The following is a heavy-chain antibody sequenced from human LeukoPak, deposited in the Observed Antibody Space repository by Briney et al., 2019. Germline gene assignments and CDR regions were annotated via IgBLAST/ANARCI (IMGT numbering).Heavy chain of an antibody. J-gene: IGHJ4*02. CDR1: GGSISSGGYY. Sequence: PSQTLSLTCTVSGGSISSGGYYWSWIRQPPGKGLEWIGYIYHSGSTYYNPSLKSRVTISVDRSKNQFSLKLSSVTAADTAVYYCARSVEPAAQCYFDYWGQGTLVTVSS. CDR3: ARSVEPAAQCYFDY. V-gene: IGHV4-30-2*01. CDR2: IYHSGST. D-gene: IGHD2-2*01.